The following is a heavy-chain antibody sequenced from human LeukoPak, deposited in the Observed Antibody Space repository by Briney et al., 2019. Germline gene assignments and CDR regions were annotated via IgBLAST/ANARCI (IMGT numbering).Heavy chain of an antibody. CDR3: ARDQAEMATIPPIY. J-gene: IGHJ4*02. CDR2: SPPGESNK. Sequence: GGSLRLSCAASGFAFSSSAMHWVRQAPGKGLEWVALSPPGESNKEYIESVKGRFTISRDNPKNTLYLQMASLKIEDTAVYYCARDQAEMATIPPIYWGQGTLVTVSS. V-gene: IGHV3-30*04. D-gene: IGHD5-24*01. CDR1: GFAFSSSA.